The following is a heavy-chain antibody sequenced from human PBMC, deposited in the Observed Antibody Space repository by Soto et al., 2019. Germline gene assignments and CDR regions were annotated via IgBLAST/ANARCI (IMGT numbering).Heavy chain of an antibody. CDR3: ARVLGDSSGYYPVYYYYGMDV. CDR2: SYYSGST. D-gene: IGHD3-22*01. V-gene: IGHV4-59*01. Sequence: QVQLQESGPGLVKPSETLSLTCTVSGGSISSYYWSWIRQPPGKGLEWIGYSYYSGSTNYNPSLKSRVTISVDTSKNQFSLKLSAVTAADTAVYYCARVLGDSSGYYPVYYYYGMDVWGQGTTVTVSS. J-gene: IGHJ6*02. CDR1: GGSISSYY.